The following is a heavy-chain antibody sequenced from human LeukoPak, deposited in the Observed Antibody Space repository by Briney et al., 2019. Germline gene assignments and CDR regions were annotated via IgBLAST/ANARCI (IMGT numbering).Heavy chain of an antibody. J-gene: IGHJ4*02. D-gene: IGHD2-2*01. CDR2: ISAYNGNT. CDR1: GYTFTSYG. CDR3: ARDGPYCSSTSCHVLLDY. Sequence: GASVKVSCKASGYTFTSYGISWVRQAPGQGLEWMGWISAYNGNTNYAQKLQGRVTMTTDTSTSTAYMGLRSLRSDDTAVYYCARDGPYCSSTSCHVLLDYWGQGTLVTVSS. V-gene: IGHV1-18*01.